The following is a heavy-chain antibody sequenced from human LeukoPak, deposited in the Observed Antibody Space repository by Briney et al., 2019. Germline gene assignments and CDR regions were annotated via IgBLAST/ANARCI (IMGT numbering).Heavy chain of an antibody. D-gene: IGHD3-10*01. CDR3: AREAVTPYYGMDV. CDR1: GFTFSDYY. CDR2: ISSSGSTK. V-gene: IGHV3-11*01. J-gene: IGHJ6*02. Sequence: GGSLRLSCAASGFTFSDYYMSWIRQAPGKGLEWVSYISSSGSTKYYADSVKGRFTISRDNAKNSLYLQMNSLRAEDTAVYYCAREAVTPYYGMDVWGQGTTVTVSS.